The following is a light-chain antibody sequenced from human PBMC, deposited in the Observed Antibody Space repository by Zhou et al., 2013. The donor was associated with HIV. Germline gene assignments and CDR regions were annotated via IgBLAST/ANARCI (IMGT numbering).Light chain of an antibody. CDR3: QESYSTSRGTWT. J-gene: IGKJ1*01. Sequence: DIQMTQSPSSLSASVGDRVTITCRASQNIIRYLNWYQQRPGKAPKLLIYAASSLQGGVPSRFSGSGYGTDFTLTISSLQPEDFATYYCQESYSTSRGTWTFGPGDQGGHQT. CDR2: AAS. V-gene: IGKV1-39*01. CDR1: QNIIRY.